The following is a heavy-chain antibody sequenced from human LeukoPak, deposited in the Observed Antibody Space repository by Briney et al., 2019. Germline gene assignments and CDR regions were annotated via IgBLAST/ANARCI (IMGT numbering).Heavy chain of an antibody. V-gene: IGHV4-61*08. CDR3: AREYSAFDY. CDR1: GDPISSYSDY. J-gene: IGHJ4*02. D-gene: IGHD5-12*01. Sequence: SETLSLTCTVSGDPISSYSDYKWTWIRQPPGKRLEWIGYIYYSGSTNYNPSLRSRVTISVDTPKDQFSLKLTSVTAADTAVYYCAREYSAFDYWSQGTLVTVSS. CDR2: IYYSGST.